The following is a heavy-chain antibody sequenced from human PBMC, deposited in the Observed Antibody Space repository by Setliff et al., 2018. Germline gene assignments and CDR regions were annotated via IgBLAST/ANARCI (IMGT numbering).Heavy chain of an antibody. CDR2: IIPIFGTA. J-gene: IGHJ4*01. Sequence: AASVKVSCKASGYTFTSYGISWVRQAPGQGLEWMGGIIPIFGTANYAQKFQGRVTITTDESTSTAYMELSSLRVEDTALYYCARDGNNWNDLDYWGHGTLVTVSS. CDR1: GYTFTSYG. V-gene: IGHV1-69*05. D-gene: IGHD1-20*01. CDR3: ARDGNNWNDLDY.